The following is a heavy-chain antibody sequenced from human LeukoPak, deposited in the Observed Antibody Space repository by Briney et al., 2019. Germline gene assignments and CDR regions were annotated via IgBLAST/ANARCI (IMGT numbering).Heavy chain of an antibody. V-gene: IGHV1-18*01. CDR3: ARDSRRGYSGYDRDY. CDR2: ISAYNGNT. CDR1: GYTFTSYG. J-gene: IGHJ4*02. D-gene: IGHD5-12*01. Sequence: ASVKVSCKASGYTFTSYGISWVRQAPGQGLEWMGWISAYNGNTNYAQKLQGRVTMTTDISTSTAYMELRSLRSDDTAVYYCARDSRRGYSGYDRDYWGQGTLVTVSS.